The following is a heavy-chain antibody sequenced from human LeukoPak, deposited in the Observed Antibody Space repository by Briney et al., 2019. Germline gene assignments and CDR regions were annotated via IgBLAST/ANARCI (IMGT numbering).Heavy chain of an antibody. D-gene: IGHD6-6*01. CDR1: GYTFTSYG. J-gene: IGHJ1*01. CDR2: IIPILGIA. CDR3: ARDMAAPLYFQH. V-gene: IGHV1-69*04. Sequence: SVKVSCKASGYTFTSYGISWVRQAPGQGLEWMGRIIPILGIANYAQKFQGRVTITADKSTSTAYMELSSLRSEDTAVYYCARDMAAPLYFQHWGQGTLVTVSS.